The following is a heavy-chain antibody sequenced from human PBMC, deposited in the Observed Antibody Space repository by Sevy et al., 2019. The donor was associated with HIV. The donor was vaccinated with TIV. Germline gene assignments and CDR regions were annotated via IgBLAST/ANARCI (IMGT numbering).Heavy chain of an antibody. D-gene: IGHD2-15*01. Sequence: GGSLRLSCAASGFTFSNYGMHWVRQAPGKGLEWVAFLRYDGNNNFYADSVKGRFTISRDNSKNTLYLQMNSLRAEDTAVYYWAKDTGLGYQRYCSGGSCYSGSDYWGQGTLVTVSS. CDR3: AKDTGLGYQRYCSGGSCYSGSDY. CDR2: LRYDGNNN. J-gene: IGHJ4*02. V-gene: IGHV3-30*02. CDR1: GFTFSNYG.